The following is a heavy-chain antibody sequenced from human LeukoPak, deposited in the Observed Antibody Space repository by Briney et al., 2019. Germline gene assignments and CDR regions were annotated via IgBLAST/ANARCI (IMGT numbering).Heavy chain of an antibody. CDR3: ARVYGEHWGSFDY. D-gene: IGHD3-16*01. CDR2: ISGSGPTT. Sequence: GGSLRLSCAASGFTFSTHGMIWVRQAPGKGLEWVSLISGSGPTTYYADSMKGRFTISRDNSKNTLYLQMNSLRAEDTAVYYCARVYGEHWGSFDYWGQGTLVTVSS. CDR1: GFTFSTHG. J-gene: IGHJ4*02. V-gene: IGHV3-23*01.